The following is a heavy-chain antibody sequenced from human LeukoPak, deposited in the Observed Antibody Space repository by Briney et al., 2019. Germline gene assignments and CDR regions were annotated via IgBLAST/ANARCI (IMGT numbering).Heavy chain of an antibody. J-gene: IGHJ4*02. Sequence: PGGSLRLSCAASGFTFSSYSMNWVRQAPGKGLEWVSSISSSSSYIYYADSVKGRFTISRDNAKNSLYLQMHSLRAEDTALYYCASVDYYGSGNYYNDVDYWGQGTLVTVSS. V-gene: IGHV3-21*01. D-gene: IGHD3-10*01. CDR1: GFTFSSYS. CDR3: ASVDYYGSGNYYNDVDY. CDR2: ISSSSSYI.